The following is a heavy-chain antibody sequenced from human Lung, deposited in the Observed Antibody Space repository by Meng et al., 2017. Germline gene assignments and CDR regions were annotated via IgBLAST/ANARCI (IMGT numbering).Heavy chain of an antibody. D-gene: IGHD6-19*01. CDR3: ARDPSNTSGWHAYFDY. V-gene: IGHV1-69*13. CDR1: GGSFSTHT. CDR2: LIAVFDKT. J-gene: IGHJ4*02. Sequence: QVQLVQSGAEVKKPGSSVKVACKTSGGSFSTHTFSWVRQAPGQGLEWMGGLIAVFDKTKAAPRFQDRVTFTADASTSTAYMELRSLRSDDTAVYYCARDPSNTSGWHAYFDYWAQGTLVTVSS.